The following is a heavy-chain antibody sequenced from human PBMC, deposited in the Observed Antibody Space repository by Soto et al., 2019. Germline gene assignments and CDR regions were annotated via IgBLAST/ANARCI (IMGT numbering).Heavy chain of an antibody. J-gene: IGHJ2*01. Sequence: KGLEWVSGINWNGGSTGDADSRKGRVTLSRDNAKNSLYLQLTSLRAEDTALYHCARDAYGLLFFFFQAEDGIRDTVPVSAFLLNRSSDL. CDR3: ARDAYGLLFFFFQAEDGIRDTVPVSAFLLNRSSDL. CDR2: INWNGGST. V-gene: IGHV3-20*01. D-gene: IGHD3-10*01.